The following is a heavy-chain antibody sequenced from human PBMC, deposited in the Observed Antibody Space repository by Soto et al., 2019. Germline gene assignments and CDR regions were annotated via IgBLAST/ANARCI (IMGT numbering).Heavy chain of an antibody. V-gene: IGHV1-2*02. Sequence: QVQLVQSGAEVKKPGASVKVYCKASGYTFTVYYMHWVRQAPGQGLEWMGWINPNSGGTNYAQKFQGRVTMTRDTSISTAYMELSRLRSDDTAVYYCARDLAHIVIVTGDVWGQGTTVTVSS. CDR3: ARDLAHIVIVTGDV. J-gene: IGHJ6*02. CDR2: INPNSGGT. CDR1: GYTFTVYY. D-gene: IGHD2-2*01.